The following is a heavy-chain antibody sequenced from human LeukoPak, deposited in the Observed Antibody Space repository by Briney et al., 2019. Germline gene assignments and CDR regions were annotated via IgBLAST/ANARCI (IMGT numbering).Heavy chain of an antibody. Sequence: ASVKVSCKASGYTFTTHGISWVRQAPGQGLEWMGWISAYNGNTNYAQNLQGRVTMTTDTSTRTAYMELRSLSSDDTAVYYCAVGYDYHYGLDAWGQGTTVTVSS. CDR1: GYTFTTHG. V-gene: IGHV1-18*01. CDR2: ISAYNGNT. CDR3: AVGYDYHYGLDA. D-gene: IGHD1-26*01. J-gene: IGHJ6*02.